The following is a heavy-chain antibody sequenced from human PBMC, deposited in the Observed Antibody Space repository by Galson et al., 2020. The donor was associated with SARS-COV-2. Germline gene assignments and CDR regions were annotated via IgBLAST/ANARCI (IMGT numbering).Heavy chain of an antibody. CDR3: ARASIVDDYGDLWVFDY. V-gene: IGHV3-30*04. CDR1: GFTLSSYA. D-gene: IGHD4-17*01. Sequence: GGSLRLSCAASGFTLSSYAMHWVRQAPGKGLEWVAVISYDGSNKYYADSVKGRFTISRDNSKNTVYLQMNSLRAEDTAVYYCARASIVDDYGDLWVFDYGGQGSLVTVSS. CDR2: ISYDGSNK. J-gene: IGHJ4*02.